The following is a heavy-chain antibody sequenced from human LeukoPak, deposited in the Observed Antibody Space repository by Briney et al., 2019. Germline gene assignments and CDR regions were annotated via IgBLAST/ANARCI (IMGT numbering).Heavy chain of an antibody. CDR1: GGSVSSGSYY. V-gene: IGHV4-61*01. CDR2: IYCTGST. J-gene: IGHJ4*02. CDR3: ARGSYSSTWYFFDY. D-gene: IGHD6-13*01. Sequence: SETLSLTCTVSGGSVSSGSYYWSWIRQPPGMGLEWIGYIYCTGSTNYNPSLKSRVNISEGTSKNQFSLKLSSVTAADTAVYYCARGSYSSTWYFFDYWGQGTLVTVSS.